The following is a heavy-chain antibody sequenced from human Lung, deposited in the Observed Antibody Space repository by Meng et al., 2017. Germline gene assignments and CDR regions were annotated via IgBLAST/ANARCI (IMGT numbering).Heavy chain of an antibody. CDR3: ARGGVTTDD. Sequence: EGELVESGGGLVPPGGSLRLSCAASGFTFSTHWMHWVRQAPGKGLEWVSRITGDGSSTIYADSVQGRFTMSRDNAKNTLSLQMNSLRAEDTVVYYCARGGVTTDDWGQGTLVTVSS. V-gene: IGHV3-74*01. J-gene: IGHJ4*02. CDR1: GFTFSTHW. D-gene: IGHD4-17*01. CDR2: ITGDGSST.